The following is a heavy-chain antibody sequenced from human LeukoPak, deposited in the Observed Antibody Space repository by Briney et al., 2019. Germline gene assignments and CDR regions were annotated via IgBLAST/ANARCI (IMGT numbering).Heavy chain of an antibody. CDR3: AKTTGTTLGYFDY. V-gene: IGHV3-23*01. J-gene: IGHJ4*02. CDR2: LTENGDYT. D-gene: IGHD1-1*01. Sequence: GSLRLSCAASGFIFSDYVMTWVRQPPGKGLEWVSSLTENGDYTNYADSVKGRFTISRDNSKNTLYLQMNLLRAEDTAVYYCAKTTGTTLGYFDYWGQGILVTVSS. CDR1: GFIFSDYV.